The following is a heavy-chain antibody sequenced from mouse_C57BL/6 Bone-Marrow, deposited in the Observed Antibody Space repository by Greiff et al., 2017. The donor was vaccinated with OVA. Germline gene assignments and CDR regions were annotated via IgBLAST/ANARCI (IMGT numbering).Heavy chain of an antibody. V-gene: IGHV5-6*01. CDR1: GFTFSSYG. Sequence: EVKLVESGGDLVKPGGSLKLSCAASGFTFSSYGMSWVRQTPDKRLEWVATLSSGGSYTYYPDSVKGRFNISRDNAKNTLYLQMSRLKSEGTAMYYCARHGDYCSFLDYWGQGTTLTVSS. D-gene: IGHD1-1*01. CDR2: LSSGGSYT. J-gene: IGHJ2*01. CDR3: ARHGDYCSFLDY.